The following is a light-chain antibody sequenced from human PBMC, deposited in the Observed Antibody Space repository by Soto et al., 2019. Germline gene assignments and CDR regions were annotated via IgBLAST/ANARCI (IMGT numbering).Light chain of an antibody. J-gene: IGLJ1*01. V-gene: IGLV2-14*01. CDR3: SSYTSSRTYV. Sequence: QSVLTQPASVSGSPGQSITISCTGTSRDVGSHNYVSWYQQHPGKAPKLLIYDVTNRPSGISYRFSGSKSGNTASLTISGLQAEDEADYYCSSYTSSRTYVFGTGTRSPS. CDR2: DVT. CDR1: SRDVGSHNY.